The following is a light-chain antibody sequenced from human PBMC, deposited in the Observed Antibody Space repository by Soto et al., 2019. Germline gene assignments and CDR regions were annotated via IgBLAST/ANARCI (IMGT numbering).Light chain of an antibody. Sequence: QSALTQPPSASGSPGPSVTISCTGTSSDVGGYNYVSWYQQYPGKVPKLMIYEVNKRHSGVPDRFSGSKSGNTASLTVSGLQAEDESNYYCTSYAGGNNVFGTGTKLTVL. CDR3: TSYAGGNNV. CDR2: EVN. J-gene: IGLJ1*01. V-gene: IGLV2-8*01. CDR1: SSDVGGYNY.